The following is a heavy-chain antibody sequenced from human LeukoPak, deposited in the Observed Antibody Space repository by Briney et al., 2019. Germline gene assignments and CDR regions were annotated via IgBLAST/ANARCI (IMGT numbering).Heavy chain of an antibody. V-gene: IGHV4-4*07. D-gene: IGHD3-22*01. CDR2: IYSRGST. J-gene: IGHJ6*03. CDR1: GGSISSYY. Sequence: SETLSLTCAVSGGSISSYYWSWIRQPAGKGLEWIGRIYSRGSTNYNPALKNRVTMSVDTSKNQFSLKLSSVTAADTAVYYCARVTYYYDSSGYHTPDSYYYYYYMDVWGKGTTVTVSS. CDR3: ARVTYYYDSSGYHTPDSYYYYYYMDV.